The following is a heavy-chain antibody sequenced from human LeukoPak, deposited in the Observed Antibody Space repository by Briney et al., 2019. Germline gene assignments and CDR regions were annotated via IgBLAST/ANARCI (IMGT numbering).Heavy chain of an antibody. J-gene: IGHJ4*02. V-gene: IGHV1-18*01. CDR3: GRTKLCPRCYFDY. CDR2: ISGYNGNR. D-gene: IGHD2-2*01. CDR1: GYTFTSYG. Sequence: ASVKVSFKASGYTFTSYGITWVRQAPGQGLEWMGWISGYNGNRNYGQKFQDRVTMTTDTSTSTAYMELRSLRSDDTAVYYCGRTKLCPRCYFDYWGQGTLVTVSS.